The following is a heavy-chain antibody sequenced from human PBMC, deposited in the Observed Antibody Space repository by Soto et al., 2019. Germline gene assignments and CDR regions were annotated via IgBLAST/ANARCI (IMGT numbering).Heavy chain of an antibody. D-gene: IGHD5-12*01. J-gene: IGHJ5*02. V-gene: IGHV1-3*01. CDR2: INAGNGNT. Sequence: ASVKVSCKASGYTITSYAMHWVRQAPKQRLEWMGWINAGNGNTKYSQKFQGRVTITRDTSASTAYMELSSLRSEDTAVYYCARVRYGGYIGRNWFDPWGQGTLVTVSS. CDR3: ARVRYGGYIGRNWFDP. CDR1: GYTITSYA.